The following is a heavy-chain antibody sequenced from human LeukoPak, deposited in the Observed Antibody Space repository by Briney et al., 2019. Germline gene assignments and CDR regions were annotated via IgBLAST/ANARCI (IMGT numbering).Heavy chain of an antibody. Sequence: GGSLRLSCAASGFTFSSYSMGWVRQAPGKGLEWVSSISSSSSYIYYADSVKGRFTISRDNAKNSLYLQMNSLRAEDTAVYYCARDYDFWSGYSRGGGGDYYYYMDVWGKGTTVTVSS. CDR2: ISSSSSYI. D-gene: IGHD3-3*01. J-gene: IGHJ6*03. CDR3: ARDYDFWSGYSRGGGGDYYYYMDV. CDR1: GFTFSSYS. V-gene: IGHV3-21*01.